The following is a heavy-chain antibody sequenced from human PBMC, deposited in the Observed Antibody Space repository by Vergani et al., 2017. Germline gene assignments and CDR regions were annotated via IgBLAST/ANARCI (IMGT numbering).Heavy chain of an antibody. CDR2: IYHSGST. CDR1: GGSISSSNW. V-gene: IGHV4-4*03. J-gene: IGHJ4*02. Sequence: QVQLQESGPGLVKPPGTLSLTCAVSGGSISSSNWWSWVRQPPGKGLEWIGEIYHSGSTNYNPSLKSRVTISVETSKNPFSLKISSVTAADTAVYYCASGYYGSGSYMPYWGQGTLVTVSS. D-gene: IGHD3-10*01. CDR3: ASGYYGSGSYMPY.